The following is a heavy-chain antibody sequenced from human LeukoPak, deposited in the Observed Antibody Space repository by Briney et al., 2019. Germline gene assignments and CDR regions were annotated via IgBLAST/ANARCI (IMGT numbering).Heavy chain of an antibody. V-gene: IGHV3-7*01. CDR1: GFTFSSYW. J-gene: IGHJ6*03. Sequence: GGSLRLSCAASGFTFSSYWMSWVRQAPGKGLEWVANIKQDGSEKYYVDSVKGRFTISRDNAKNSLYLQMNSLRAEDTAVYYCARIGKYYDFWSGLTTDYYMDVWGKGSTVTVSS. CDR3: ARIGKYYDFWSGLTTDYYMDV. D-gene: IGHD3-3*01. CDR2: IKQDGSEK.